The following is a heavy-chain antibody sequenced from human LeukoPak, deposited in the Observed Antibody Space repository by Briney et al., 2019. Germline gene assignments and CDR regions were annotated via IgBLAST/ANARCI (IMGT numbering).Heavy chain of an antibody. J-gene: IGHJ2*01. D-gene: IGHD6-13*01. V-gene: IGHV4-59*08. CDR3: ATTGYSSSWPPYFDL. CDR1: GGSISSYY. CDR2: IYYSGST. Sequence: SETLSLTCTVSGGSISSYYWSWMRQPPGKGLEWIGYIYYSGSTNYNPSLKSRVTISVDTSKNQFSLKLSSVTAADTAVYHCATTGYSSSWPPYFDLWGRGTLVTVSS.